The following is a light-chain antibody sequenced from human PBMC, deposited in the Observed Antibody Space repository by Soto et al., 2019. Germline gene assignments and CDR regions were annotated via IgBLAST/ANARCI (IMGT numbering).Light chain of an antibody. CDR2: DAS. CDR1: RTISNW. V-gene: IGKV1-5*01. J-gene: IGKJ1*01. Sequence: DTQMTQSPSTLSGSIGDRATITCRASRTISNWVAWYQQKPGKAPKLLISDASALERGVPSPFSGTGSCTDFTLTISSPQPDVSATSYCQQYYSYSWSFGQGTKVEIK. CDR3: QQYYSYSWS.